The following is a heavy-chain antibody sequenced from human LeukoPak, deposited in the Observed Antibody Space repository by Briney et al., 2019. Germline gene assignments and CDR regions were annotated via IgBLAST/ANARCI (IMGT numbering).Heavy chain of an antibody. D-gene: IGHD6-13*01. CDR3: ARGPAGLGFDY. J-gene: IGHJ4*02. Sequence: SETLSLTCAVYGGSFSGYYWSWIRQPPGKGLEWIGEINHSGSTNYNPSLKSRVTISVDTSKNQFSLKLSSVTAADTAVYYCARGPAGLGFDYWGQGTLVTVSS. V-gene: IGHV4-34*01. CDR2: INHSGST. CDR1: GGSFSGYY.